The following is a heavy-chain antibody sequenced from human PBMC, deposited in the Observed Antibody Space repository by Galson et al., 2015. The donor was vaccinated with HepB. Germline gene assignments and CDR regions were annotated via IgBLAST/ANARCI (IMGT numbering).Heavy chain of an antibody. CDR2: ISYDGSTK. J-gene: IGHJ5*02. V-gene: IGHV3-30-3*01. Sequence: SLRLSCAASGFSFSTYAMHWVRQAPGKGLEWVAVISYDGSTKYYADSVKGRFTISRDNSKNSLFLQMNSLRPEDTALYYCAKEDGGFNFDPWGQGTLVTVSS. CDR3: AKEDGGFNFDP. D-gene: IGHD2-15*01. CDR1: GFSFSTYA.